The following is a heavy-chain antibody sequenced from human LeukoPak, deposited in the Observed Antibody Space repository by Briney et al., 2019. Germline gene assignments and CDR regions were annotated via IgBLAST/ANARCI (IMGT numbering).Heavy chain of an antibody. V-gene: IGHV1-2*02. CDR1: GYMFTGQF. CDR2: YNPNSGDT. J-gene: IGHJ4*02. CDR3: ARGGPRGNGFDY. Sequence: ASVKASCKASGYMFTGQFIHWVRQNPGQGLEWMAMYNPNSGDTTFSQRFQDRVTMTRDTSVNTAFMELGRLTSDDTAVYYCARGGPRGNGFDYWGQGTLVSVSS. D-gene: IGHD2-8*01.